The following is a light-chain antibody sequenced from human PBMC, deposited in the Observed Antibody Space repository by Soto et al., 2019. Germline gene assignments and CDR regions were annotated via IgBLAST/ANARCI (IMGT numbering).Light chain of an antibody. J-gene: IGKJ4*01. CDR3: QHYYSTPLA. CDR2: WAS. CDR1: QSVLYSSNNKNY. Sequence: DIVMTQPPDSLAVSLGERATINCKSSQSVLYSSNNKNYLAWYQQKPGQPPKLLIYWASTRESGVPDRFSGSGSGTDFALTISSLQAEDVAVYYCQHYYSTPLAFGGGTRVEIK. V-gene: IGKV4-1*01.